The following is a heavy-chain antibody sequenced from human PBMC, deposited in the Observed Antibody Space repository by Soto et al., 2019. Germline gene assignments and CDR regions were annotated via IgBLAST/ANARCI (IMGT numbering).Heavy chain of an antibody. J-gene: IGHJ5*02. V-gene: IGHV4-59*01. CDR1: GGSISTDY. CDR2: IHDSGTT. Sequence: PSETLSLTCTVSGGSISTDYWTWIRQPPGKVLEWIGYIHDSGTTKYNASLRSRITISVDTSENQFSLKLNSVTAADTAVYYCARGTGIVPNWFGPWGQGTLVTVSS. CDR3: ARGTGIVPNWFGP. D-gene: IGHD1-1*01.